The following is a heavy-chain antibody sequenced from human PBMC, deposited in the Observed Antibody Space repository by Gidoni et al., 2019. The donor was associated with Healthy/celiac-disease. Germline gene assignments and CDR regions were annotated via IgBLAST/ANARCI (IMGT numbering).Heavy chain of an antibody. V-gene: IGHV3-48*02. CDR1: GFTFSSYS. D-gene: IGHD1-26*01. CDR2: ISSSSSTI. J-gene: IGHJ4*02. Sequence: EVQLVESGGGLVQPGGSLRLSCAASGFTFSSYSRNWVRQAPRKGLEWVSYISSSSSTIYYADSVKGRFTISRDNAKNSLYLQMNSLRDEDTAVYYCAVGAIKGIYFDYWGQGTLVTVSS. CDR3: AVGAIKGIYFDY.